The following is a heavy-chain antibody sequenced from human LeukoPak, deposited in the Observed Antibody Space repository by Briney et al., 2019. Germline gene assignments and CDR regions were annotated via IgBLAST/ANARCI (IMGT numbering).Heavy chain of an antibody. D-gene: IGHD2-21*02. CDR3: ARDWPHCGGDCSDAFDI. CDR1: GFTVSSNY. Sequence: PGGSLRLSCAASGFTVSSNYMSWVRQAPGKGLEWVSVIYSGGSTYYADSVKGRFTISRDNSKNTLYLQMNSLRAEDTAVYYCARDWPHCGGDCSDAFDIWGQGTMVTVSS. J-gene: IGHJ3*02. CDR2: IYSGGST. V-gene: IGHV3-53*01.